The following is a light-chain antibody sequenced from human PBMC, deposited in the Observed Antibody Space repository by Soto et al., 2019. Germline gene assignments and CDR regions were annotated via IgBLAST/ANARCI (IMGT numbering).Light chain of an antibody. V-gene: IGKV3-11*01. CDR3: QQRRNWPPTLR. CDR1: QSVSSY. Sequence: EIVLTQSPATLSLSPGERATLSCMASQSVSSYLAWYKQKPGQAPRLLIYDASNSATGIPARFSGSGSGTDFTLTISSLEPEHFAVYCWQQRRNWPPTLRFGGGTKVESK. CDR2: DAS. J-gene: IGKJ4*02.